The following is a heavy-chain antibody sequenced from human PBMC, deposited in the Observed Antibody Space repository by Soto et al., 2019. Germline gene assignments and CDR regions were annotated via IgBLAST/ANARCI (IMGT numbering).Heavy chain of an antibody. CDR2: LKSKTDGGTT. D-gene: IGHD1-26*01. CDR3: TTDPYFSL. Sequence: GGSLRLSCAASGFTFRNAWMGWVRQAPGKGLEWVGRLKSKTDGGTTDYAAPVKGRFTISRDDSKSTLYLQMDRMKPEDTAVYFCTTDPYFSLWGQGTLVTVSS. V-gene: IGHV3-15*01. J-gene: IGHJ4*02. CDR1: GFTFRNAW.